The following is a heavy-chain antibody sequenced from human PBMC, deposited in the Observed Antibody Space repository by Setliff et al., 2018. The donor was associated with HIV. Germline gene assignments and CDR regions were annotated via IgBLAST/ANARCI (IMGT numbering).Heavy chain of an antibody. CDR3: ARSRIRGYYDTSPAMAFDI. J-gene: IGHJ3*02. D-gene: IGHD3-22*01. CDR1: GGSFSDYY. Sequence: SETLSLTCAVYGGSFSDYYWNWIRQSPEKGLEWLGNIHYSGTSNYNSSLKSRIVISLDTSKKQFSLHFYSVTAADTAVYYCARSRIRGYYDTSPAMAFDIWGQGTMVTVSS. CDR2: IHYSGTS. V-gene: IGHV4-34*11.